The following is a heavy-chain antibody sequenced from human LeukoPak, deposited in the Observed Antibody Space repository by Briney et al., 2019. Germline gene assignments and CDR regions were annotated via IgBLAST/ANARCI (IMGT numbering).Heavy chain of an antibody. J-gene: IGHJ4*02. CDR2: INSDGSST. D-gene: IGHD5-12*01. V-gene: IGHV3-74*01. CDR1: GFTVSSNY. Sequence: PGGSLRLSCAASGFTVSSNYMSWVRQAPGKGLVWVSRINSDGSSTSYADSVKGRLTISRDNAKNTLYLQMNSLRVEDTAVYYCARGDGYAQRDWGQGTLVTVPS. CDR3: ARGDGYAQRD.